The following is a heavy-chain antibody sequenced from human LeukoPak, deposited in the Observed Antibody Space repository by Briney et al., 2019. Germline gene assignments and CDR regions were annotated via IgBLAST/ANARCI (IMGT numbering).Heavy chain of an antibody. V-gene: IGHV3-33*08. CDR2: IWYDGSNK. J-gene: IGHJ4*02. D-gene: IGHD5-24*01. CDR3: ARDLGWLQSDY. CDR1: GFTFSSYW. Sequence: GGSLRLSCAASGFTFSSYWMHWVRQAPGKGLEWVAVIWYDGSNKYYADSVKGRFTISRDNSKNTLYLQMNSLRAEDTAVYYCARDLGWLQSDYWGQGTLVTVSS.